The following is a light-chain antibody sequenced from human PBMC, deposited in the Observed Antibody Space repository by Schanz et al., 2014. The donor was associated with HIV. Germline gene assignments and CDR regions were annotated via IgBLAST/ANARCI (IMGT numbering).Light chain of an antibody. J-gene: IGLJ3*02. Sequence: QSVLTQPPSASGTPGQRVTLSCSVSSSNIGSNAVNWFQHLPGTAPKLLIYNSYHRPSGVPDRFSGSGSGTSASLAISGLQSDDEADYYCAGWDDGLNGWVFGGGTKLTVL. CDR1: SSNIGSNA. CDR2: NSY. CDR3: AGWDDGLNGWV. V-gene: IGLV1-44*01.